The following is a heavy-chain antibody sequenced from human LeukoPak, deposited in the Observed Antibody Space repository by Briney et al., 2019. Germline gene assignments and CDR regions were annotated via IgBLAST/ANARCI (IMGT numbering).Heavy chain of an antibody. J-gene: IGHJ1*01. CDR1: GGSFSSSSYY. CDR3: LEVQKEAQH. Sequence: SETPSLTCTVSGGSFSSSSYYWGWIRQPPGKGLEWIGSMYYSGSTYYNASLRSRVTISVDTSKNQFSLKLSSVTAADTAVYYCLEVQKEAQHWGQGTLVTVSS. V-gene: IGHV4-39*05. CDR2: MYYSGST. D-gene: IGHD3-3*01.